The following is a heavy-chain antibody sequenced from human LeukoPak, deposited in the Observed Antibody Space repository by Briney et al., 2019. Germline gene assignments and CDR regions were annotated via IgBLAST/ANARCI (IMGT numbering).Heavy chain of an antibody. CDR2: ISPYNGDT. CDR1: GYTFNTYG. CDR3: ARVEDYDFWSGYYTLYYYMDV. Sequence: ASVKVSCKASGYTFNTYGITWVRQAPGQGLEWMGWISPYNGDTHYAQKFQDRVTMTTDTSTSTAYMDLRSLRSDDTAVYYCARVEDYDFWSGYYTLYYYMDVWGKGTTVTVSS. D-gene: IGHD3-3*01. J-gene: IGHJ6*03. V-gene: IGHV1-18*04.